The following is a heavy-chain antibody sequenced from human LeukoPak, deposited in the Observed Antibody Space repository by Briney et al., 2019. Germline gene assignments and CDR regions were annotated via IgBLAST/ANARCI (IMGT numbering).Heavy chain of an antibody. D-gene: IGHD6-13*01. CDR2: IYHSGST. V-gene: IGHV4-30-2*01. CDR1: GGSISSGGYS. CDR3: ARGKDSSSWDDAFDI. Sequence: PSETLSLTCAVSGGSISSGGYSWSWIQQPPGKGLEWIGYIYHSGSTYYNPSLKSRVTISVDRSKNQFSLKLSSVTAADTAVYYCARGKDSSSWDDAFDIWGQGTMVTVSS. J-gene: IGHJ3*02.